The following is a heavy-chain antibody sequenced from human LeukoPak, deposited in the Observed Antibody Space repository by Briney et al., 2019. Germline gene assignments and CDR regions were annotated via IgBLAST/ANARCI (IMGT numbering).Heavy chain of an antibody. Sequence: GGSLRLSCAASGFIFDDYGMSWVRQAPGKGLEWVSAISGSGGSTYYADSVKGRFTISRDNSKNTLYLQMNRLRAEDTAVYYCAKESTVTPGSVNWFDTWGQGTLVTVSS. V-gene: IGHV3-23*01. D-gene: IGHD4-17*01. CDR1: GFIFDDYG. CDR3: AKESTVTPGSVNWFDT. J-gene: IGHJ5*02. CDR2: ISGSGGST.